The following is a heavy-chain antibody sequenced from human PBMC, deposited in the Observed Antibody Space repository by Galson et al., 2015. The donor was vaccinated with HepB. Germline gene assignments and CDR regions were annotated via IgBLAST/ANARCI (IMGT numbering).Heavy chain of an antibody. J-gene: IGHJ3*02. CDR2: ISYDGSNK. CDR3: ARGGTGHDAFDI. V-gene: IGHV3-30-3*01. D-gene: IGHD7-27*01. CDR1: GFTFSSYA. Sequence: SLRLSCAASGFTFSSYAMHWVRQAPGKGLEWVAVISYDGSNKYYADSVKGRFTISRDNSKNTLYLQMNSLRAEDTAVYYCARGGTGHDAFDIWGQGTMVTVSS.